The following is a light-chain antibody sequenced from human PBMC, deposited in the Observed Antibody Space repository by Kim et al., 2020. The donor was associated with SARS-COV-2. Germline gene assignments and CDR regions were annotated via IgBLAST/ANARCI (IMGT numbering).Light chain of an antibody. Sequence: DIRMTQSPSSLSASVGDRVTITCRASQSISTYLNWYQQKPGKAPKVLIYAASSLQSGVPPRFSGSGFGTEFTLTISSLQPEDFATYCCHQNYSPPRTFGQGTKVDIK. CDR3: HQNYSPPRT. V-gene: IGKV1-39*01. CDR1: QSISTY. J-gene: IGKJ1*01. CDR2: AAS.